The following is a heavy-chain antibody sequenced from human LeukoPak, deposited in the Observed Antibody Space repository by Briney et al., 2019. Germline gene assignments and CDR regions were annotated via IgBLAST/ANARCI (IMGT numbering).Heavy chain of an antibody. J-gene: IGHJ5*02. Sequence: PSQTLSLTCTVSGNSISSGDYYWSWIRQPAGKGLEWIGRIYTSGSTTYNPSLKSRVTISGDTSENQFSLRLSSVTAADTAVYYCAREGGRVTTIFGYWFDPWGQGTLVTVSS. CDR1: GNSISSGDYY. CDR2: IYTSGST. D-gene: IGHD3-3*01. CDR3: AREGGRVTTIFGYWFDP. V-gene: IGHV4-61*02.